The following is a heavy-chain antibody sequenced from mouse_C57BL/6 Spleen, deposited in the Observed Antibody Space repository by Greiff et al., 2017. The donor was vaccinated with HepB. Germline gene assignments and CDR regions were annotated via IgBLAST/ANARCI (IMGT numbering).Heavy chain of an antibody. CDR1: GYTFTSYW. D-gene: IGHD1-1*01. Sequence: VQLQQPGAELVKPGASVKLSCKASGYTFTSYWMQWVKQRPGQGLEWIGEIDPSDSYTNYNQKFKGKSTLTVDKSSSTAYMQLSSLTSEDSAVYYCARSDYSLYAMDYWGQGTSVTVSS. CDR3: ARSDYSLYAMDY. J-gene: IGHJ4*01. V-gene: IGHV1-50*01. CDR2: IDPSDSYT.